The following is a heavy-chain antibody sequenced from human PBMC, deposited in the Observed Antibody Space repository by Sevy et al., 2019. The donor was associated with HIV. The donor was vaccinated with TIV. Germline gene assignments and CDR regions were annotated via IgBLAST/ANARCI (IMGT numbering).Heavy chain of an antibody. CDR1: GYSINRNTY. Sequence: SETLSLTCTVSGYSINRNTYWGWIRQPPGKGLEWLGSVHHGGSTYNNQSLKTRVTISTDTSKNQFSLKLNSVTAADAAVYFCARDSSNYYDSGSHYKTNVAGSAWFDHWGQRTLVTVSS. V-gene: IGHV4-38-2*02. CDR2: VHHGGST. CDR3: ARDSSNYYDSGSHYKTNVAGSAWFDH. D-gene: IGHD3-10*01. J-gene: IGHJ5*02.